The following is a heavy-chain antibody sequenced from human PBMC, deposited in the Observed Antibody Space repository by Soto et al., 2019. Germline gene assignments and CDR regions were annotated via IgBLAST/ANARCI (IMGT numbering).Heavy chain of an antibody. D-gene: IGHD3-16*01. CDR3: GYFLRYYMDV. J-gene: IGHJ6*03. V-gene: IGHV3-23*01. CDR1: GFTFSSYA. CDR2: ISGSGGST. Sequence: EVQLLESGGGLVQPGGSLRLSCAASGFTFSSYAMSWVRQAPGKGLEWVSAISGSGGSTYYADSVKGRFTISRDNSKNTLYLQMNSMRAEDTAVYYCGYFLRYYMDVWGKGTTVTVSS.